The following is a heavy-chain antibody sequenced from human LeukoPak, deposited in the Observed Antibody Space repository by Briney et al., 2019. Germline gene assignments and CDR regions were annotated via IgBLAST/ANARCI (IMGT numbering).Heavy chain of an antibody. CDR2: IYHSGST. CDR1: GGSFSGYY. D-gene: IGHD5-18*01. J-gene: IGHJ4*02. V-gene: IGHV4-34*01. CDR3: ASSGYSYGPFDY. Sequence: SETLSLTCAVYGGSFSGYYWSWIRQPPGKGLEWIGYIYHSGSTYYNPSLKSRVTISVDRSKNQFSLKLSSVTAADTAVYYCASSGYSYGPFDYWGQGTLVTVSS.